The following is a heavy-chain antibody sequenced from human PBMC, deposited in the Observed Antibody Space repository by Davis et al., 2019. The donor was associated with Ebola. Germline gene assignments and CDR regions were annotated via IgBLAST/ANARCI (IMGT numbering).Heavy chain of an antibody. Sequence: SGPTLVKPTETLTLTCTVSGFSLSNARMGVSWIRQPPGKALEWLAHIFSNDEKSYSTSLKSRLTISKDTSKSQVVLTMTNMDPVDTATYYCARTPMTTVTTNGRYYYYGMDVWGQGTTVTVSS. CDR2: IFSNDEK. CDR3: ARTPMTTVTTNGRYYYYGMDV. CDR1: GFSLSNARMG. V-gene: IGHV2-26*01. D-gene: IGHD4-17*01. J-gene: IGHJ6*02.